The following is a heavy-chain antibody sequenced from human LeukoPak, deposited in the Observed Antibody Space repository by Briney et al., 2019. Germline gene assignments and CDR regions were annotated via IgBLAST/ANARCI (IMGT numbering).Heavy chain of an antibody. CDR1: GGSISSSDYY. Sequence: SETLSLTCTVSGGSISSSDYYWGWIRQPPGKGLEWIASIYYSGSTYYSPSLKSGVTISVDTSKNQFSLKLRSVTATDTAVYYCARDYQGFVVAVAATLRYFDYWGQGTLVTVSS. CDR3: ARDYQGFVVAVAATLRYFDY. CDR2: IYYSGST. V-gene: IGHV4-39*02. J-gene: IGHJ4*02. D-gene: IGHD2-15*01.